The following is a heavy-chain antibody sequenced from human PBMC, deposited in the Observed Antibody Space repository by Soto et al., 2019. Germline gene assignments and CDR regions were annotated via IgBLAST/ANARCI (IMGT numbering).Heavy chain of an antibody. J-gene: IGHJ5*02. CDR1: GGAFRGYY. CDR3: ARARGRYCSGESCYPFGP. V-gene: IGHV4-34*01. D-gene: IGHD2-15*01. Sequence: QVQLQQGGAGLLKPSETLSLTCAVYGGAFRGYYWSWIRQPPGKGLEWLGEINDSGSTNYNPSLKSRITISLDTSTKEISLRRSSVNAADTAVYYCARARGRYCSGESCYPFGPWGQGALVTVSS. CDR2: INDSGST.